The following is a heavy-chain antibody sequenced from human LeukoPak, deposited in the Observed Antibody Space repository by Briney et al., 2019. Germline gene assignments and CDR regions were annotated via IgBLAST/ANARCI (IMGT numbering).Heavy chain of an antibody. Sequence: SVKVSCKASGYTFTGYYMHWVRQAPGQGLEWMGGIIPIFGTANYAQKFQGRVTITADESTSTAYMELSSLRSEDTAVYYCARDGTYCGGDCRNYYDSSGYDYWGQGTLVTVSS. CDR1: GYTFTGYY. J-gene: IGHJ4*02. CDR2: IIPIFGTA. D-gene: IGHD3-22*01. CDR3: ARDGTYCGGDCRNYYDSSGYDY. V-gene: IGHV1-69*13.